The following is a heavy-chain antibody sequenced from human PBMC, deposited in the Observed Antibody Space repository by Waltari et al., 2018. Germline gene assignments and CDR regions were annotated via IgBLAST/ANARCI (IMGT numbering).Heavy chain of an antibody. CDR2: MNPNSGNT. CDR1: GYTFTSYD. J-gene: IGHJ6*03. Sequence: QVQLVQSGAEVKKPGASVKVSCKAYGYTFTSYDINWVRQATGQGLEWMGWMNPNSGNTGYAQKCQGRVTMTRNTSISTAYMELSSLRSEDTAVYYCARGSLVVVTYYYYYMDVWGKGTTVTVSS. V-gene: IGHV1-8*01. CDR3: ARGSLVVVTYYYYYMDV. D-gene: IGHD3-22*01.